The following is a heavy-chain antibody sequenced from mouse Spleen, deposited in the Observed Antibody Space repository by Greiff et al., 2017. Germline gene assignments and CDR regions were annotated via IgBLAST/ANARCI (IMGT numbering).Heavy chain of an antibody. CDR3: ARGGYSYYSYDAEFAY. Sequence: EVHLVESGGGLVQPGGSLSLSCAASGFTFTDYYMSWVRQPPGKALEWLGFIRNKANGYTTEYSASVKGRFTISRDNSQSILYLQMNALRAEDSATYYCARGGYSYYSYDAEFAYWGQGTLVTVSA. V-gene: IGHV7-3*01. CDR2: IRNKANGYTT. D-gene: IGHD2-12*01. J-gene: IGHJ3*01. CDR1: GFTFTDYY.